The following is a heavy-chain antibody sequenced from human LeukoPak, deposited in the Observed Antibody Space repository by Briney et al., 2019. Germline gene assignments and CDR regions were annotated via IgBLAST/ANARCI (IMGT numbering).Heavy chain of an antibody. Sequence: SGGSLRLSCAASGFTVSSNYMSWVRQAPGKGLEWVSVIYSGGSTYYADSVKGRFTISRDNSKNTLYLQMNSLRAEDTAVYYCARELETYYDFWSGVPEYYFDYWGQGTLVTVSS. V-gene: IGHV3-66*01. D-gene: IGHD3-3*01. CDR3: ARELETYYDFWSGVPEYYFDY. CDR2: IYSGGST. J-gene: IGHJ4*02. CDR1: GFTVSSNY.